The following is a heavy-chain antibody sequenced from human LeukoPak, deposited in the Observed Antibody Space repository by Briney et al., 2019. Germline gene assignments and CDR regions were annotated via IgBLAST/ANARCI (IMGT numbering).Heavy chain of an antibody. J-gene: IGHJ4*02. CDR3: ARDDYYDSSGYPFDY. CDR2: ISAYNGNT. Sequence: VASVKVSCKASGYTFTSYGISWVRQAPGQGLEWVGWISAYNGNTNYAQKLQGRVTMTTDTSTSTAYMELRSLRSDDTAVYYCARDDYYDSSGYPFDYWGQGTLVTVSS. D-gene: IGHD3-22*01. V-gene: IGHV1-18*01. CDR1: GYTFTSYG.